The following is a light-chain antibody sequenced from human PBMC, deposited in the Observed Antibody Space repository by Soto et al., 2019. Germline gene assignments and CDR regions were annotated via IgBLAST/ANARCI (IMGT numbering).Light chain of an antibody. V-gene: IGKV3-20*01. CDR3: QQYGTSPIT. J-gene: IGKJ5*01. CDR1: QSVRGDY. CDR2: GAS. Sequence: EIVLTQSPGTLTLSPGERATLSCRASQSVRGDYLAWYQQKPGQAPRLLVFGASIRAAGIPGRFSGSGSGTDFTLTISRLEPEDFAVYHCQQYGTSPITFGQGTRLEMK.